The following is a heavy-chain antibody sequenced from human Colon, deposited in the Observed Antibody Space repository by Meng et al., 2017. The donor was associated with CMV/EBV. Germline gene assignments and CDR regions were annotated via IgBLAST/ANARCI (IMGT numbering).Heavy chain of an antibody. D-gene: IGHD3-10*01. CDR2: ISHSGST. Sequence: SETLSLTCTVFGGSISSYYWSWIRQPPGKGLEYLGYISHSGSTNYNPSLESRVTISVDTSKNQFSLRWTSVTAADTAVYYCARESLNYYGSGGYSDWFDPWGQGTLVTVSS. V-gene: IGHV4-59*01. J-gene: IGHJ5*02. CDR3: ARESLNYYGSGGYSDWFDP. CDR1: GGSISSYY.